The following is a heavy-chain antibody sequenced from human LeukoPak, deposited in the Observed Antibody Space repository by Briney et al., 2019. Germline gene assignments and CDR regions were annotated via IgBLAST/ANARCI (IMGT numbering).Heavy chain of an antibody. CDR1: GFTFSSYA. Sequence: SGGSLRLSCAASGFTFSSYAMSWVRQAPGKGLEWVSAISGSGGSTYYADSVKGRFTISRDNSKNTLYLQMNSLRAEDTAVYYCAKGHGSARLPNWFDPWGQGTLVTVSS. V-gene: IGHV3-23*01. CDR2: ISGSGGST. D-gene: IGHD6-19*01. J-gene: IGHJ5*02. CDR3: AKGHGSARLPNWFDP.